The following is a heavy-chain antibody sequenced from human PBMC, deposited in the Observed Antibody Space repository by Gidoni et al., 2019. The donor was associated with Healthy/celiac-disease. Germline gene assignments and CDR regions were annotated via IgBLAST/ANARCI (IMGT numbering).Heavy chain of an antibody. Sequence: QVQLQESGPGLVKPSETLSLTCTVSGGPSSSYYWSWIRQPAGKGLEWIGRIYTSGSTNYNPSLKSRVTMSVDTSKNQFSLQLSSVTAADTAVYYCAREVESLAQGDYYNYVMDVWGQGTTVTVSS. CDR3: AREVESLAQGDYYNYVMDV. V-gene: IGHV4-4*07. CDR2: IYTSGST. CDR1: GGPSSSYY. J-gene: IGHJ6*02. D-gene: IGHD1-1*01.